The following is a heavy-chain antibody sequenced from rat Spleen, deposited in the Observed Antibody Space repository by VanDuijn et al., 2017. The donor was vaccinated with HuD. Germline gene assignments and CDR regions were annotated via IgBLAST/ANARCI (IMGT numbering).Heavy chain of an antibody. D-gene: IGHD1-12*02. Sequence: EVQLVESGGGLVQPGRSLKLSCAASGFTFSDYGMAWVRQAPTKGLEWVATISSDGGRNFYRDSVKGRFTISRDNTKTTLYLQIDSLRSEDTATYYGVTHFDGSYPFVYWGQGTLVTVSS. CDR3: VTHFDGSYPFVY. V-gene: IGHV5-29*01. CDR1: GFTFSDYG. J-gene: IGHJ3*01. CDR2: ISSDGGRN.